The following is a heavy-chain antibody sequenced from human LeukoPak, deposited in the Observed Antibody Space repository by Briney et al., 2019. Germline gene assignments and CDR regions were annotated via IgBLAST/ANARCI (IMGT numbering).Heavy chain of an antibody. J-gene: IGHJ6*03. D-gene: IGHD3-10*01. CDR2: IYYSGST. V-gene: IGHV4-59*08. Sequence: PSETLSLTCTVSGGSISSYYWSWIRQPPGKGLEWIGYIYYSGSTNYNPSLKSRVTISVDTSKNQFSLKLSSVTAADTAVYYCARQRSYGSGSYLVYYYYMDVWGKGTTVTVSS. CDR3: ARQRSYGSGSYLVYYYYMDV. CDR1: GGSISSYY.